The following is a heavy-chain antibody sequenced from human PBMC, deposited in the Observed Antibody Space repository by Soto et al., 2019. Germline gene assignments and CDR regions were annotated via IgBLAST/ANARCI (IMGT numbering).Heavy chain of an antibody. V-gene: IGHV4-30-4*01. CDR1: GDSISNLDYF. D-gene: IGHD7-27*01. Sequence: SETLSLTCSVSGDSISNLDYFWAWIRQPPGQALEYIGYIYKSATTYYNPSFESRVAISVYTSKSQFSLNVTSVTAADTAVYFCARGRYCLTGRCFPNWFDSWGPGALVTVSS. CDR3: ARGRYCLTGRCFPNWFDS. CDR2: IYKSATT. J-gene: IGHJ5*01.